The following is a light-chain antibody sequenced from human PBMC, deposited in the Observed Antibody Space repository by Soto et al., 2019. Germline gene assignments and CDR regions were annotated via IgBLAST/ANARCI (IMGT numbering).Light chain of an antibody. V-gene: IGKV3-11*01. Sequence: EIVLTQSPATLSLPPGERATLSCRASQSVSPYLAWYQQRPGQAPRLLIYDTSNRATGIPARFSGSGSGTDFTLTISGLEPEDFAVYYCKQRQSWPWTFGQGTKVEIK. CDR2: DTS. CDR1: QSVSPY. CDR3: KQRQSWPWT. J-gene: IGKJ1*01.